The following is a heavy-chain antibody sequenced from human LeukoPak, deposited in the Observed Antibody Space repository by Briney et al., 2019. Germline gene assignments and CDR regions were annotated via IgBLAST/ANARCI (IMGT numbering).Heavy chain of an antibody. CDR3: ARTRAPYYYGAGSPDF. CDR2: FNTNTGSP. CDR1: GYTFTSYA. V-gene: IGHV7-4-1*02. D-gene: IGHD3-10*01. J-gene: IGHJ4*02. Sequence: PSVKLSCTASGYTFTSYAMNWVRQAPGHGLKGLGGFNTNTGSPRYAQDFTGRFVFSLDTSLSTTYLQISSLKSEDTAIYYCARTRAPYYYGAGSPDFWGQGTLVTVSS.